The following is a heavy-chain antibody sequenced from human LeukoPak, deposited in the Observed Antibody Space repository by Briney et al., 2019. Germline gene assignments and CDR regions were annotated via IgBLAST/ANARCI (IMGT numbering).Heavy chain of an antibody. CDR3: AKSRSGSASWALQIFDN. CDR1: GFAFGSEA. V-gene: IGHV3-23*01. J-gene: IGHJ4*02. CDR2: ISPGGGTT. Sequence: GGSLRLSCAVSGFAFGSEAMSWVRQSPARGLEWVASISPGGGTTYYADYVKGRFTISRDNSKNSLFVQMNSLRAEDTAVYFCAKSRSGSASWALQIFDNWGQGTLVTVSS. D-gene: IGHD2-2*01.